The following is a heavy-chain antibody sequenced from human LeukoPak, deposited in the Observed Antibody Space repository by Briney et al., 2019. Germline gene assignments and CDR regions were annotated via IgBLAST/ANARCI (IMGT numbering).Heavy chain of an antibody. D-gene: IGHD3-3*01. CDR3: ARDPGRTYDFWSGYYTGYYYYYMDV. J-gene: IGHJ6*03. Sequence: GASVKVSCTASGYTFTSYGISWVRQAPGQGLEWMGWISAYNGNTNYAQKLQGRVTMTTDTSTSTAYMELRSLRSDDTAVYYCARDPGRTYDFWSGYYTGYYYYYMDVWGKGTTVTVSS. CDR2: ISAYNGNT. CDR1: GYTFTSYG. V-gene: IGHV1-18*01.